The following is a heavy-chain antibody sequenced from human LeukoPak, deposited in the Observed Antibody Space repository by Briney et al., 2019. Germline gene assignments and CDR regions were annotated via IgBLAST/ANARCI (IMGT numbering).Heavy chain of an antibody. CDR1: GFTFSDYY. CDR2: ISSSGSTI. CDR3: ARDTTSNYAGNSAFDY. D-gene: IGHD4-23*01. Sequence: PGGSLRLSCAASGFTFSDYYMSWIRQAPGKGLEWVSYISSSGSTIYYADSVKGRFTISRDNSKNTLYLQMNSLRAEDTAVYYCARDTTSNYAGNSAFDYWGQGTLVTVSS. J-gene: IGHJ4*02. V-gene: IGHV3-11*01.